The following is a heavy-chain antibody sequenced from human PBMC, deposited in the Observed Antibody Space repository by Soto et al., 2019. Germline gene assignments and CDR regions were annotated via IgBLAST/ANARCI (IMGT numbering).Heavy chain of an antibody. CDR2: ISAYNGNT. CDR1: GYSFTSYG. CDR3: ARDNGFGESDV. D-gene: IGHD3-10*01. Sequence: QVQLVQSGAEVKKPGASVKVSCKAYGYSFTSYGISWVRQAPGQGLEWMGWISAYNGNTNYAQKLQGRVTMTTDTFTSTAYMELRSLRSDVTAVYYCARDNGFGESDVWGQGTTVTVSS. V-gene: IGHV1-18*01. J-gene: IGHJ6*02.